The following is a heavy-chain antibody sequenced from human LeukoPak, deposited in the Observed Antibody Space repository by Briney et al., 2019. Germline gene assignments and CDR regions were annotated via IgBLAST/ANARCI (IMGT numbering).Heavy chain of an antibody. J-gene: IGHJ5*02. V-gene: IGHV3-48*02. CDR3: ARILGSFDP. CDR2: ISSSSTTM. Sequence: GGSLRLFCAASGFTFNNYNMHWVRQAPGKGLEWLSYISSSSTTMYYADSVRGRFTISRDNAKNSLCLQMNSLRDEDTALYYCARILGSFDPWGQGTLVTVSS. CDR1: GFTFNNYN. D-gene: IGHD3-10*01.